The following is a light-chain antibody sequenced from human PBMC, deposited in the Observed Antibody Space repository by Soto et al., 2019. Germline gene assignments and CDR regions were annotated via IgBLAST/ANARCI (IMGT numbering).Light chain of an antibody. V-gene: IGLV1-47*01. J-gene: IGLJ1*01. CDR3: AAWDDTLRGHNYV. Sequence: QSVLTQPPSAYGTPGQRVTISCSGSSSNIGSNYVNWYQQLPGTAPKLLINRNNQRPSGVTDRFSGSKSGTSASLAISGLRSEDEADYYCAAWDDTLRGHNYVFGTGTKVTVL. CDR1: SSNIGSNY. CDR2: RNN.